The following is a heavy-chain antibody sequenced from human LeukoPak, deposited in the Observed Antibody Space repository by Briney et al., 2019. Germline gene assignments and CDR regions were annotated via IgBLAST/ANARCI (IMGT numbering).Heavy chain of an antibody. CDR2: IGGSGGST. CDR3: AKDEANRYYDFWSGSIDY. J-gene: IGHJ4*02. Sequence: PGGSLRLSCAASGFTFSSYAMSWVRQAPGRGLEWVSAIGGSGGSTYYADSVKGRFTISRDNSKNTLYLQMNSLRAEDTAVYYCAKDEANRYYDFWSGSIDYWGQGTLVTVSS. CDR1: GFTFSSYA. D-gene: IGHD3-3*01. V-gene: IGHV3-23*01.